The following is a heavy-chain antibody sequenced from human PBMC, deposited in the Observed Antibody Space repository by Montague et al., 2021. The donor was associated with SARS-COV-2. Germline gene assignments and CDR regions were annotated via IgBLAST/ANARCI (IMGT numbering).Heavy chain of an antibody. V-gene: IGHV4-39*01. CDR1: GGSITTSNFH. J-gene: IGHJ5*02. D-gene: IGHD2-15*01. Sequence: SETLSLTCTVSGGSITTSNFHWAWIRQPPGKVLEWIGTIYNSATTYYNSSLKSRVTISVDTSKNQFSLKLSSVTAADTAVYYCARLPFWAVIVVVVPASDPWGQGTLVTVSS. CDR2: IYNSATT. CDR3: ARLPFWAVIVVVVPASDP.